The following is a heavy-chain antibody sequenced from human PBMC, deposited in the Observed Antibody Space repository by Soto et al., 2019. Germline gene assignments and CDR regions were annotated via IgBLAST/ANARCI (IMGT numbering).Heavy chain of an antibody. CDR2: IYDSGST. V-gene: IGHV4-59*01. Sequence: PSETLSLTCTVSDDFITSYYWSWIRQPPGKGLEWIGYIYDSGSTNYNPSLRSRVTISVDTSKNQFSLKLTSVTAADTAVYYCARGLNWFDPWGQGTLVTVSS. CDR1: DDFITSYY. CDR3: ARGLNWFDP. D-gene: IGHD4-17*01. J-gene: IGHJ5*02.